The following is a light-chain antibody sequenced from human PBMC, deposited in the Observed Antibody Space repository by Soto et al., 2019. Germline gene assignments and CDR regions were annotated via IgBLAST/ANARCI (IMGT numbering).Light chain of an antibody. V-gene: IGKV4-1*01. CDR2: WAS. Sequence: DIVMTQSPDSLAVSLGERATINCKSSQSVLYSSDNKNYLAWYQLKPGQPPKLLIYWASTRESGVPDRISGSGSGTDFTLTISSLQAEDVAVYYCQQYYSTPYTFGQGTKLEIK. CDR1: QSVLYSSDNKNY. J-gene: IGKJ2*01. CDR3: QQYYSTPYT.